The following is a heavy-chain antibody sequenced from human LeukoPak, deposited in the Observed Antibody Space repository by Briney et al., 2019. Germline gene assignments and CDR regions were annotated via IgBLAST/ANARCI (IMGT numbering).Heavy chain of an antibody. Sequence: SQTLSLTCTVSGASISSDDYYWSWVRQPAGQGLEWIGRIYPSGSTNYNPSLKSRVTISVDTSKNQLSLRLSSVTAADTAVYYCVRQFDYWGQGTLVTVSS. V-gene: IGHV4-61*02. CDR3: VRQFDY. J-gene: IGHJ4*02. CDR1: GASISSDDYY. CDR2: IYPSGST.